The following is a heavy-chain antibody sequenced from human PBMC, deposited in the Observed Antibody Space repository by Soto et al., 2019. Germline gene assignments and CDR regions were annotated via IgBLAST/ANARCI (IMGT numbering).Heavy chain of an antibody. CDR2: INPSNST. D-gene: IGHD2-15*01. Sequence: QVQLVQSGAEVKKPGASVKVSCKASGYTFTSYYMHWVRQAPGQGLEWMGIINPSNSTTYAQKFQGVVTMTSDTSTSTVYMELSSLRSEETAVYYCATVYCSGGSCYSIDYWGPGTLVTVSS. CDR1: GYTFTSYY. V-gene: IGHV1-46*03. CDR3: ATVYCSGGSCYSIDY. J-gene: IGHJ4*02.